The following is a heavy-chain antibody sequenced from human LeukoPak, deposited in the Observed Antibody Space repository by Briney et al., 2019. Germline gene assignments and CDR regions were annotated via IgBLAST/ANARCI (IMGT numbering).Heavy chain of an antibody. CDR1: GGSISSYY. J-gene: IGHJ6*03. Sequence: SETLSLTCTVSGGSISSYYWSWIRQPPGKGLGWIGYIYYSGSTNYNPSLKSRVTISVDTSKNQFSLKLSSVTAADTAVYYCARLVRGDILTGYSYYYYYMDVWGKGTTVTISS. D-gene: IGHD3-9*01. V-gene: IGHV4-59*01. CDR3: ARLVRGDILTGYSYYYYYMDV. CDR2: IYYSGST.